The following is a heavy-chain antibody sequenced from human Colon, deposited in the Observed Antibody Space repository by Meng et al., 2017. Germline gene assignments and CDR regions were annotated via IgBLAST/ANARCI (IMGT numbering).Heavy chain of an antibody. Sequence: QVQLQEAGPGMVEPSQTLSLTCTSSGGFTHSSHYYWNWIRQSPGKGLEWLVYIHSSWNSYYTPSLKSRLTMSLDTSKNQFSLRLKSVTAADTAVYYCARNPVIPDARTFDFWGQGALVTVSS. D-gene: IGHD2-2*01. CDR3: ARNPVIPDARTFDF. J-gene: IGHJ4*02. CDR2: IHSSWNS. CDR1: GGFTHSSHYY. V-gene: IGHV4-30-4*01.